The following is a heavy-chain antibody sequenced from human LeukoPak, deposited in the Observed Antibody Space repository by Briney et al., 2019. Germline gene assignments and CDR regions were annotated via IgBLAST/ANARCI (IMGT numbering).Heavy chain of an antibody. CDR3: ARDETTVIYYYYYGMDV. CDR2: INPNSGGT. Sequence: ASVKVSCKASGYTFTGYYMHWVRQAPGQGLEWMGRINPNSGGTNYAQKFQGRVTMTRDTSISTAYMELSRLRSDDTAVYYCARDETTVIYYYYYGMDVWGQGTRSPSP. CDR1: GYTFTGYY. J-gene: IGHJ6*02. D-gene: IGHD4-17*01. V-gene: IGHV1-2*06.